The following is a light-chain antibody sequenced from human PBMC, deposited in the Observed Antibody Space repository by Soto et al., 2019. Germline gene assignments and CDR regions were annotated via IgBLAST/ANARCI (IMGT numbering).Light chain of an antibody. V-gene: IGLV2-14*01. Sequence: QSALTQPASVSGSPGQSITISCTGTRSDVGDYNYVSWYQQHPGKAPKLIISEVSNRPSGVSNRFSGSKSGNTASLTISGLQAEDEADYYCSSYTSSSTLVFGGGTKLTVL. CDR3: SSYTSSSTLV. CDR2: EVS. CDR1: RSDVGDYNY. J-gene: IGLJ2*01.